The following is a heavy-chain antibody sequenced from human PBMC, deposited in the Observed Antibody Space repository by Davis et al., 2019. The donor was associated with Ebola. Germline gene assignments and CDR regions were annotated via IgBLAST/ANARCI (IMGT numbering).Heavy chain of an antibody. CDR3: AKDPSFDS. J-gene: IGHJ4*02. CDR1: GFTFSSYW. V-gene: IGHV3-30*02. Sequence: GESLKISCAASGFTFSSYWMHWVRQAPGKGLEWVAFIRYDGTDKYYANSVKGRFTISRDNAKNTLYLQMNSLRVEDTAVYYCAKDPSFDSWGQGTLVTVSA. CDR2: IRYDGTDK.